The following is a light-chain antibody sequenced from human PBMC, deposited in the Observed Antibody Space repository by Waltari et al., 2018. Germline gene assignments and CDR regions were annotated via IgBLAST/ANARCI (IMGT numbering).Light chain of an antibody. CDR2: GAS. J-gene: IGKJ1*01. CDR1: QSVSSNY. CDR3: QQYGTSRT. V-gene: IGKV3-20*01. Sequence: EVVLTQSPDTLSLSPGERATLSCRASQSVSSNYFAWYQQKPGQAPRLLIYGASNRATGCPDRFSGRGSGTDFTLTISRLEPEDFALYYCQQYGTSRTFGRGTKVEI.